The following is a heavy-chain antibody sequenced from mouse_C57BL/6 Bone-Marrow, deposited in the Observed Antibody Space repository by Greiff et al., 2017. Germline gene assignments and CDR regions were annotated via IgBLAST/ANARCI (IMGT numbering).Heavy chain of an antibody. CDR2: ISSGSSTI. CDR1: GFNFSDYG. Sequence: EVKLVESGGGLVKPGGSLKLSCAASGFNFSDYGMHWVRQAPEKGLEWVAYISSGSSTIYYADTVQGRFTISRDKAKNTLFLQSTSLRSEDTAMCYGARGTQFADWGQGTLVTVSA. J-gene: IGHJ3*01. CDR3: ARGTQFAD. D-gene: IGHD3-3*01. V-gene: IGHV5-17*01.